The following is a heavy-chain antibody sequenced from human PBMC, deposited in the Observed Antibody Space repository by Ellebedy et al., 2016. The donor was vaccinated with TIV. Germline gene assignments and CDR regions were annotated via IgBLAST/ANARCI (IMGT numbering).Heavy chain of an antibody. D-gene: IGHD1-1*01. CDR3: ANHAAGTTGTTPLFDY. CDR1: GGTFSSYA. Sequence: SVKVSXXASGGTFSSYAISWVRQAPGQGLEWMGGIIPIFGTANYAQKFQGRVTITADESTSTAYMELSSLRSEDTAVYYCANHAAGTTGTTPLFDYWGQGTLVTVSS. CDR2: IIPIFGTA. V-gene: IGHV1-69*13. J-gene: IGHJ4*02.